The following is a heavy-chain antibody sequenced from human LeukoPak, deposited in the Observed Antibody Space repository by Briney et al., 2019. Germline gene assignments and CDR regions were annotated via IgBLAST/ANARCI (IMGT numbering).Heavy chain of an antibody. V-gene: IGHV3-21*01. Sequence: GGSLRLSCAASGFTFSSYSMNWVRQAPGKGLEWVSSISSSSSYTYYADSVKGRFTISRDNAKNSLYLQMNSLRAEDTAVYYCARGSVAIYWGQGTLVTVSS. J-gene: IGHJ4*02. CDR3: ARGSVAIY. CDR1: GFTFSSYS. D-gene: IGHD5-12*01. CDR2: ISSSSSYT.